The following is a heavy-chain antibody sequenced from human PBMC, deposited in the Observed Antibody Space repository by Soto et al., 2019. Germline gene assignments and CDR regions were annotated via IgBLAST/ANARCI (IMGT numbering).Heavy chain of an antibody. D-gene: IGHD2-2*01. Sequence: SQTLSLICVISGDSVSSKSVSWNWIRQSPSRGLEWLGRTFYRSKWYTNYALSVKSRITINPDTSKNQFSLQLTSVIPEDTAVYYCTRDLYDTSWTLFDYWGRGTLVTVSS. CDR2: TFYRSKWYT. CDR3: TRDLYDTSWTLFDY. V-gene: IGHV6-1*01. J-gene: IGHJ4*02. CDR1: GDSVSSKSVS.